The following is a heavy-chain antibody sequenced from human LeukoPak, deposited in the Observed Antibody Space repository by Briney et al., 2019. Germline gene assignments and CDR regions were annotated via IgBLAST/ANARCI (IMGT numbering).Heavy chain of an antibody. D-gene: IGHD6-13*01. J-gene: IGHJ6*02. Sequence: PSETLSLTCTVSGGSTSSYYWSWIRQPPGKGLEWIGYIYYSGSTNFNPSLKSRVTISVDASKNQFSLRLSSVTAADTAVYYCARQGIALPYYFYGMDVWGQGTTVTVSS. CDR2: IYYSGST. CDR3: ARQGIALPYYFYGMDV. CDR1: GGSTSSYY. V-gene: IGHV4-59*01.